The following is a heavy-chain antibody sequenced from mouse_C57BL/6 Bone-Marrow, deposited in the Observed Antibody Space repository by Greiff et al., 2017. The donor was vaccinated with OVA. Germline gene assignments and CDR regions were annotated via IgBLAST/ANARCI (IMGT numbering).Heavy chain of an antibody. V-gene: IGHV5-17*01. CDR3: ARHYDYVFAY. J-gene: IGHJ3*01. CDR1: GFTFSDYG. Sequence: VQLKESGGGLVKPGGSLKLSCAASGFTFSDYGMHWVRQAPEKGLEWVAYISSGSSSIYYADTVKGRFTISRDNAKNTLFLQMTSLRSEDTAMYYCARHYDYVFAYWGQGTLVTVSA. CDR2: ISSGSSSI. D-gene: IGHD2-4*01.